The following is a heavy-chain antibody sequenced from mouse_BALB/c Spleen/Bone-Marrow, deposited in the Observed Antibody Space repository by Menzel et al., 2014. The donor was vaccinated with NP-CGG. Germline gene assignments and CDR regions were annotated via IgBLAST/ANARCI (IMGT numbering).Heavy chain of an antibody. CDR2: ISSGGGST. CDR1: GFAFSSYD. Sequence: EVQLVESGGGLVKPGGSLKLSCAASGFAFSSYDMSWVRQTPEKRLEWVAYISSGGGSTYYPDTVKGRFTISRDNAKNTLYLQMSSLKSEDTAMYYCAREVLRDYFAYWGQGTTLTVSS. CDR3: AREVLRDYFAY. V-gene: IGHV5-12-1*01. D-gene: IGHD1-1*01. J-gene: IGHJ2*01.